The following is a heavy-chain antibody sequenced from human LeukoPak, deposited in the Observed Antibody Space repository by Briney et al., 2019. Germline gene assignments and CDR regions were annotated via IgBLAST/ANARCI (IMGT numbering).Heavy chain of an antibody. CDR3: AKIQDIVVVVAAPFDP. J-gene: IGHJ5*02. D-gene: IGHD2-15*01. Sequence: PGGSLRLSCAASGFTFSSYGMHWVRQAPGKGLEWVAVIWYDGSNKYYADSVKGRFTISRDNSKNTLYLQMNSLRAEDTAVYYCAKIQDIVVVVAAPFDPWGQGTLVTVSS. CDR1: GFTFSSYG. CDR2: IWYDGSNK. V-gene: IGHV3-33*06.